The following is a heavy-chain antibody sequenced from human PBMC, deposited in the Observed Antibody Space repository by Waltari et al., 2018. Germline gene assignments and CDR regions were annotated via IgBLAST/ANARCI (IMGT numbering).Heavy chain of an antibody. D-gene: IGHD6-19*01. CDR2: ISSSSGYI. CDR1: GFTFRSYD. J-gene: IGHJ5*02. V-gene: IGHV3-21*02. Sequence: EVQLVESGGGLVKPGGSLRLSCAASGFTFRSYDMNWFRQAPGKGLEWVSSISSSSGYIYYADSVKGRFTISRDNAKNSLYLQMNSLRAEDTAVYYCARDLRSGWFGHWGQGVLVTVSS. CDR3: ARDLRSGWFGH.